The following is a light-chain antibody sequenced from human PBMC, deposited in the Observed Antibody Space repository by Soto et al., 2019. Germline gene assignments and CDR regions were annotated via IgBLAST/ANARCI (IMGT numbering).Light chain of an antibody. Sequence: QSALTQPRSVSGSPGQSVTISCTGTSSDVGGYNYVSWYQQHPGKAPKLMIYDVSKWPSGVPDRFSGSKSGNTASLTISGLQAEDEADCCSYAGSYTHVFGTGTKLTVL. CDR3: CSYAGSYTHV. V-gene: IGLV2-11*01. CDR1: SSDVGGYNY. CDR2: DVS. J-gene: IGLJ1*01.